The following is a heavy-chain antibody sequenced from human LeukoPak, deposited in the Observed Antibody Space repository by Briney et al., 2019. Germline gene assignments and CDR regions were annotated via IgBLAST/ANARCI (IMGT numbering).Heavy chain of an antibody. CDR1: GLTSRFAFSDYY. V-gene: IGHV3-11*04. D-gene: IGHD2-2*01. CDR2: ISSSGDIV. J-gene: IGHJ1*01. Sequence: GGSLRLSCAASGLTSRFAFSDYYMRWIRQAPGKGLERLSFISSSGDIVYYADSVRGRFTISRDNAKNSLYLQMYSLGVEDTAMYYCFMTAGRASATDHWGQGALVTVSS. CDR3: FMTAGRASATDH.